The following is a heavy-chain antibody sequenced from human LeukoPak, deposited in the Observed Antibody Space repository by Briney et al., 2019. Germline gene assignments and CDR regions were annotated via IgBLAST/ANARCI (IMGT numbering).Heavy chain of an antibody. CDR2: ISSDGGNK. D-gene: IGHD6-19*01. J-gene: IGHJ4*02. V-gene: IGHV3-30-3*01. CDR3: AKDGGTAVAGTFDY. CDR1: GFTFSSYA. Sequence: PGRSLRLSCAASGFTFSSYAMQWVRQAPGKGLEWVAVISSDGGNKYYADSVKGRFTISRDNSKNTQYLQMNSLRAEDTAIYYCAKDGGTAVAGTFDYWGQGTLVTVSS.